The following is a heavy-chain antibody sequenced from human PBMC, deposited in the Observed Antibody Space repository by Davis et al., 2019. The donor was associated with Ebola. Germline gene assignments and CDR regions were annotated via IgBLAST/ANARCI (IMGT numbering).Heavy chain of an antibody. Sequence: GGSLRLSCAVSGFTFSSYWMNWVRQAPGKGLEWVAIIKQDGSEKYYADSVKGRFTISRDNSKNTLYLQMNSLRAEDTAVYYCARDRSNHGFLGGQGTLVTVSS. J-gene: IGHJ4*02. CDR1: GFTFSSYW. V-gene: IGHV3-7*01. CDR3: ARDRSNHGFL. CDR2: IKQDGSEK. D-gene: IGHD1-14*01.